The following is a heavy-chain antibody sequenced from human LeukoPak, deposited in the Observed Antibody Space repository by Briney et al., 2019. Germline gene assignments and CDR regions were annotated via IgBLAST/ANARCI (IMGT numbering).Heavy chain of an antibody. J-gene: IGHJ4*02. D-gene: IGHD1-1*01. V-gene: IGHV3-23*01. CDR1: SVIYEKSV. CDR3: ARGVYWSLDY. CDR2: IAGGDEST. Sequence: VGPRRRSHARTSVIYEKSVVHGVRRSTGKKLEWLATIAGGDESTYYADSVKGRFAISRDNSKNTVFLHMNSLRVEDTAVYYCARGVYWSLDYWGQGTPVTVSS.